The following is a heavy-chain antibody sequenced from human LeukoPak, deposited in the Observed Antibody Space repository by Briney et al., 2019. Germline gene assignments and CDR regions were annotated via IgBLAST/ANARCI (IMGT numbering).Heavy chain of an antibody. CDR3: AKGAADYQDYYFDS. J-gene: IGHJ4*02. V-gene: IGHV3-23*01. D-gene: IGHD4-11*01. CDR1: GFTFSSYT. Sequence: GGSLRLSCEASGFTFSSYTMSWVRQAPGKGLEWVSGISGDTGGNTDHADSVKGRFTISRDNSKDTLYLQMDSLRVEDTAIYYCAKGAADYQDYYFDSWGQGTLVTVSS. CDR2: ISGDTGGNT.